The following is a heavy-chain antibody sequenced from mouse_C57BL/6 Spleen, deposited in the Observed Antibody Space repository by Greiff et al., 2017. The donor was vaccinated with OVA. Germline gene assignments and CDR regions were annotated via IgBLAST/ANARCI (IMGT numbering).Heavy chain of an antibody. Sequence: VQLQQSGAELARPGASVKLSCKASGYTFTSYGISWVKQRTGQGLEWIGEIYPRSGNTYYNEKFKGKATLTADKSSSTAYMELRSLTSEDSAVYFCARSGGYDYGYFDVGGTGTTVTVSS. J-gene: IGHJ1*03. D-gene: IGHD2-3*01. CDR1: GYTFTSYG. V-gene: IGHV1-81*01. CDR3: ARSGGYDYGYFDV. CDR2: IYPRSGNT.